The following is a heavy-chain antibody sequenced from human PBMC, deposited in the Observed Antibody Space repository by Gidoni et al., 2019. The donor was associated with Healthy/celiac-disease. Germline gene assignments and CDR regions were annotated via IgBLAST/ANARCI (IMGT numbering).Heavy chain of an antibody. V-gene: IGHV4-34*01. CDR1: GGSFSGYY. J-gene: IGHJ4*02. CDR3: ARGWKSIAVAGNDY. CDR2: INHSGST. Sequence: QVQLQQWGAGLLKPSETLSLTCAVYGGSFSGYYWSWIRQPPGKGLEWIGEINHSGSTNYNPSLKSRVTISVDTSKNQFSLKLSSVTAADTAVYYCARGWKSIAVAGNDYWGQGTLVTVSS. D-gene: IGHD6-19*01.